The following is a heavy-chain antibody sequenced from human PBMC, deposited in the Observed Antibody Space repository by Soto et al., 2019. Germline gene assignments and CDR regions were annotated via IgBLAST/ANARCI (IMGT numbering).Heavy chain of an antibody. D-gene: IGHD3-10*01. CDR3: ARHGGTYYYGSGSYYNGQYYYYGMDV. CDR2: IYYSGST. J-gene: IGHJ6*02. Sequence: PSETLSLTCTVSGGSISSGDDYWGWIRQPPGKGLEWIGSIYYSGSTYYNPSLKSRVTISVDTSKNQFSLKLSSVTAADTAVYYCARHGGTYYYGSGSYYNGQYYYYGMDVWGQGTTVTVSS. V-gene: IGHV4-39*01. CDR1: GGSISSGDDY.